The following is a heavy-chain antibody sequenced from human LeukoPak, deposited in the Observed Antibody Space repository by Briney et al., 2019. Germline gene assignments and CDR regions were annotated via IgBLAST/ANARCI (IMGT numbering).Heavy chain of an antibody. CDR3: ARDHWLRSGDYGDYDDAFDI. D-gene: IGHD4-17*01. CDR1: GCIFSNYS. Sequence: GGALRLSCEACGCIFSNYSMNWGRQPPATGVEWGATMTSPSTRYDADSVKGRFTISRDNAKNSVYLQMNRLRDADTAVYSCARDHWLRSGDYGDYDDAFDIWGQGTMATVSS. CDR2: MTSPSTR. J-gene: IGHJ3*02. V-gene: IGHV3-69-1*01.